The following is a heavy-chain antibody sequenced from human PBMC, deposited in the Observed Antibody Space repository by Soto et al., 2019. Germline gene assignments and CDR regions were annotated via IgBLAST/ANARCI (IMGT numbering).Heavy chain of an antibody. V-gene: IGHV3-30*03. D-gene: IGHD6-13*01. CDR3: ARRERAAGTDWWFDP. CDR2: VSHDGRNT. CDR1: GFTFSDYA. Sequence: GGSLRLSCAASGFTFSDYAMHWVRQAPGKGLEWVAVVSHDGRNTHYADSVKGRFTISRDNSKNTLYLQMNSLRAEDTAVYYCARRERAAGTDWWFDPWGQGT. J-gene: IGHJ5*02.